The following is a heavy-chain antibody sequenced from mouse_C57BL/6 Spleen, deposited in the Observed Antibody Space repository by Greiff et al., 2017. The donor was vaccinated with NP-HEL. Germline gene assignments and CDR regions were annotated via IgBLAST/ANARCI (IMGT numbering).Heavy chain of an antibody. J-gene: IGHJ1*03. CDR2: ISSGGSYT. CDR1: GFTFSSYG. D-gene: IGHD1-1*01. CDR3: TYGSSPYWYFDV. V-gene: IGHV5-6*01. Sequence: EVKLMESGGDLVKPGGSLKLSCAASGFTFSSYGMSWVRQTPDKRLEWVATISSGGSYTYYPDSVKGRFTISRDNAKNTLYLQMSSLTSEDTAMYYCTYGSSPYWYFDVWGTGTTVTVSS.